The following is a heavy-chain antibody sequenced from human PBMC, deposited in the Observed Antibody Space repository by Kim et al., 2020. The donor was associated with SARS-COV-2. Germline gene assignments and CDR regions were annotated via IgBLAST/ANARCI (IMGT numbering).Heavy chain of an antibody. V-gene: IGHV3-15*01. CDR1: GFTFSNAW. D-gene: IGHD2-15*01. J-gene: IGHJ4*01. CDR2: XXTKXDGGTT. Sequence: GGSLRLSCAASGFTFSNAWMSWVRQAPGKGLXXVGRXXTKXDGGTTDYSAPVKGRXTISXXDSKXXVFPXMNSXKTEEXXVYXXTTDXXSVAXXYWGXGTLXXXSS. CDR3: TTDXXSVAXXY.